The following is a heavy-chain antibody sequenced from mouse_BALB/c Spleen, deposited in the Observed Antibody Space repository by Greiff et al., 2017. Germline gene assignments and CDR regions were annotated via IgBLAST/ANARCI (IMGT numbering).Heavy chain of an antibody. V-gene: IGHV1S22*01. D-gene: IGHD2-3*01. J-gene: IGHJ2*01. CDR3: TRWGIGLLFDY. CDR2: IYPGSGST. CDR1: GYTFTSYW. Sequence: LQQPGSELVRPGASVKLSCKASGYTFTSYWMHWVKQRPGQGLEWIGNIYPGSGSTNYDEKFKSKATLTVDTSSSTAYMQLSSLTSEDSAVYYCTRWGIGLLFDYWGQGTTLTVSS.